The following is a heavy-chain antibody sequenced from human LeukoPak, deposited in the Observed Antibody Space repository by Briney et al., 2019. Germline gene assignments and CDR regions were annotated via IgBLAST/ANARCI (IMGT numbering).Heavy chain of an antibody. D-gene: IGHD3-9*01. V-gene: IGHV3-30-3*01. Sequence: PGRSLRLSCAASGFTFSSYAMHWVRQAPGKGLEWVAVISYDGSNKYYADSVKGRFTISRDNSKNTLYLQMNSLRAEDTAVYYCAKVRYFDNYYFDYWGQGTLVTVSS. CDR3: AKVRYFDNYYFDY. CDR1: GFTFSSYA. J-gene: IGHJ4*02. CDR2: ISYDGSNK.